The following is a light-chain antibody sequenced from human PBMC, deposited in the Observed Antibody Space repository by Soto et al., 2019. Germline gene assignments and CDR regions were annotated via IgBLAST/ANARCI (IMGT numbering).Light chain of an antibody. J-gene: IGLJ1*01. CDR2: DVS. CDR1: SSDVGGYNY. Sequence: QSALTQPASVSGSPGQSITISCTGTSSDVGGYNYVSWYQQHPGKAPKLMIYDVSNRPSGVSNRFSGSNSGNTASLTISGLQAEDEADYYYSSYTSSSTLYVFGTGTKLTVL. V-gene: IGLV2-14*01. CDR3: SSYTSSSTLYV.